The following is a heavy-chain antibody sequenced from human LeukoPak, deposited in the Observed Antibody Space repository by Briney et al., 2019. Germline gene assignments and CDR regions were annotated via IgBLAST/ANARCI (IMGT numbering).Heavy chain of an antibody. CDR3: VRDRGTYRPIDY. V-gene: IGHV3-30*02. Sequence: GGSLRLSCAASGFTFSTYGIHWARQAPGKGLEWVAFIRYDGSKTHYADSVKGRFTISRDNAQNSLYLQMNSLRAEDTAIYYCVRDRGTYRPIDYWGQGTLVTVSS. CDR2: IRYDGSKT. CDR1: GFTFSTYG. D-gene: IGHD1-26*01. J-gene: IGHJ4*02.